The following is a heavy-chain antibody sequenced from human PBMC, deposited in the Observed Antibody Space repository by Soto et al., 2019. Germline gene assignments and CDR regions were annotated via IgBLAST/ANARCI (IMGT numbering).Heavy chain of an antibody. D-gene: IGHD3-16*02. CDR1: GFTFSSYA. CDR2: ISGSGGST. Sequence: GGSLRLSCAASGFTFSSYAMSWVRQAPGKGLEWVSAISGSGGSTYYADSVKGRFTISRDNSKNTLYLQMNSLRAEDTAVYYCAPTLSYYDYIWGSYRPGHFDYWGQGTLVTVSS. CDR3: APTLSYYDYIWGSYRPGHFDY. V-gene: IGHV3-23*01. J-gene: IGHJ4*02.